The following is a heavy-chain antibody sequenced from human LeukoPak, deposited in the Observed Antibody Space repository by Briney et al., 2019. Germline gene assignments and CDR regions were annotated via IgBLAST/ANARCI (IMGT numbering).Heavy chain of an antibody. CDR1: GGSINTLASY. J-gene: IGHJ4*02. D-gene: IGHD6-6*01. CDR3: VRHPRYSSSSGAYFEY. V-gene: IGHV4-39*01. CDR2: IYSSGGT. Sequence: TSETLSLTCTASGGSINTLASYWGCIRQPPGKGLEWIGSIYSSGGTYYNPSLKSRVTISVDTSKNQYSLKLSSVTAADTAVYYCVRHPRYSSSSGAYFEYWGQGTLLTVSS.